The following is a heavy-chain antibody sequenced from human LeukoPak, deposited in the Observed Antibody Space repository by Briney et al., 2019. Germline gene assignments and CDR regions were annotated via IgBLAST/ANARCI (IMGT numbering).Heavy chain of an antibody. J-gene: IGHJ4*02. D-gene: IGHD6-19*01. Sequence: PSETLSLTCTVSGGSISSGGYYWSWIRQHPGKGLEWIGYIYYSGSTYYNPSLKSRVTISVDTSKNQFSLKLSSVTAADTAVYYCARAPDEYSSGWYADYWGRGTLVTVSS. CDR1: GGSISSGGYY. V-gene: IGHV4-31*03. CDR2: IYYSGST. CDR3: ARAPDEYSSGWYADY.